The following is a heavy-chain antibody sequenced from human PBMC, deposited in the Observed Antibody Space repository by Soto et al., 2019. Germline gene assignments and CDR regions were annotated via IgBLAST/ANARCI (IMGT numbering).Heavy chain of an antibody. J-gene: IGHJ4*02. Sequence: PGGSLRLSCAASGFSFSDYYMTWIGQAPGKGLEWVSYISGGGTTIYYADSVRGRFTVSRDNAKNTLYLQMNSLRAEDTAVYYCAEQRDPPDYRGQGTLVTVSS. D-gene: IGHD2-21*02. CDR1: GFSFSDYY. CDR3: AEQRDPPDY. CDR2: ISGGGTTI. V-gene: IGHV3-11*04.